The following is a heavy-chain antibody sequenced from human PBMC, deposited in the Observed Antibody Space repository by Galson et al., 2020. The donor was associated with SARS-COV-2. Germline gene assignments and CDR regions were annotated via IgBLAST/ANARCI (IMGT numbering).Heavy chain of an antibody. V-gene: IGHV3-30-3*01. CDR3: ARTQGSYYGWFDP. CDR2: ISYDGSNK. Sequence: QAGGSLRLSCAASGFTFSSYAMHWVRQAPGKGLEWVAVISYDGSNKYYADSVKGRFTISRDNSKNTLYLQMNSLRAEDTAVYYCARTQGSYYGWFDPWGQGTLVTVSS. CDR1: GFTFSSYA. D-gene: IGHD3-10*01. J-gene: IGHJ5*02.